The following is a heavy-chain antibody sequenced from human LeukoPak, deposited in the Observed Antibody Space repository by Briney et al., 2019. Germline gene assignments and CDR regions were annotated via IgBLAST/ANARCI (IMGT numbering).Heavy chain of an antibody. CDR3: ARDTYYYDSSGYPRPIYFDY. CDR2: IYSGGST. V-gene: IGHV3-53*01. CDR1: GFTVDSNY. J-gene: IGHJ4*02. Sequence: GGSLRLSCAASGFTVDSNYLSWVRQAPGKGLEWVSVIYSGGSTYYADSVKGRFTISRDNSKNTLYLQMNSLRAEDTAVYYCARDTYYYDSSGYPRPIYFDYWGQGTLVTVSS. D-gene: IGHD3-22*01.